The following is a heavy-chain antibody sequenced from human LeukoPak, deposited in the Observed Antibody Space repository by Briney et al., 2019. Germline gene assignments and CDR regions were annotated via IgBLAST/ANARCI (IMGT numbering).Heavy chain of an antibody. V-gene: IGHV3-21*01. J-gene: IGHJ4*02. CDR1: GFTFSSYA. D-gene: IGHD3-22*01. Sequence: PGGSLRLSCAASGFTFSSYAMSWVRQAPGKGLEWVSSISSSSSYIYYADSVKGRFTISRDNAKNSLYLQMNSLRAEDTAVYYCASGLEKRIYDSSGHDYWGQGTLVTVSS. CDR2: ISSSSSYI. CDR3: ASGLEKRIYDSSGHDY.